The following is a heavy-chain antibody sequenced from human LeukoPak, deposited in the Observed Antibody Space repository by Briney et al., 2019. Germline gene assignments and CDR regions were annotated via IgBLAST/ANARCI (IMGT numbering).Heavy chain of an antibody. Sequence: GGSLRLSCAASGFTFTSYAMTWVRQAPGKGLEWVSALSGSGGSTYYADFVKGRFTISRDNSKSTLYLQMNSLRAEDTAVYYCARRGESTNYGDYRFDSWGQGTLVTVSS. V-gene: IGHV3-23*01. CDR2: LSGSGGST. CDR1: GFTFTSYA. CDR3: ARRGESTNYGDYRFDS. D-gene: IGHD4-17*01. J-gene: IGHJ4*02.